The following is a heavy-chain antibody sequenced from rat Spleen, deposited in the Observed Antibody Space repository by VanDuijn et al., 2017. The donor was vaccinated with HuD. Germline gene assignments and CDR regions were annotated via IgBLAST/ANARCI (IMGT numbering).Heavy chain of an antibody. V-gene: IGHV5S23*01. J-gene: IGHJ2*01. CDR3: ARHTMGITTH. Sequence: EVQLVESGGGLVQPGRSLKFSCVASGFTFSNYDMAWVRQAPTKGLEWIASISTGGGNTYYRDSVKGRFTISRDTAKSTLYLQMDSLRSEDTATYYCARHTMGITTHWGQGVMVTVSS. CDR2: ISTGGGNT. CDR1: GFTFSNYD. D-gene: IGHD1-9*01.